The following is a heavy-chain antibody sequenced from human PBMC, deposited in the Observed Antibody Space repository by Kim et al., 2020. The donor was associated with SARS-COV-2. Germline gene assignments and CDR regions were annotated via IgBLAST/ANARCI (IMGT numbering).Heavy chain of an antibody. CDR3: ARLRFLEWLDPGPKFDP. D-gene: IGHD3-3*01. J-gene: IGHJ5*02. Sequence: LTTRITISVDTSKNQFSLKLSSVTAADPAVYYCARLRFLEWLDPGPKFDPWGQGTLVTVSS. V-gene: IGHV4-59*08.